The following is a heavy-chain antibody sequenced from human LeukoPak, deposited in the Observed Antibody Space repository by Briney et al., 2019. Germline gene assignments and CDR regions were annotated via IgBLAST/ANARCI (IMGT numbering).Heavy chain of an antibody. V-gene: IGHV1-18*01. D-gene: IGHD2-15*01. CDR3: ARGVNIVVVVAATEYYGMDV. J-gene: IGHJ6*02. CDR2: ISAYNGNT. CDR1: GYTFTSYG. Sequence: ASVNVSCKASGYTFTSYGISLVRQAPGQGLEWMGWISAYNGNTNYAQKLQGRVTMTTDTSTSTAYMELRSLRSDDTAVYYCARGVNIVVVVAATEYYGMDVWGQGTTVTVSS.